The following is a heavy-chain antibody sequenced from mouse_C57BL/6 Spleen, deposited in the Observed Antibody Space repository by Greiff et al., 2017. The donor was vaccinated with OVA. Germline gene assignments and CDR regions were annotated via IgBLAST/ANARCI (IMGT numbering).Heavy chain of an antibody. D-gene: IGHD1-1*01. CDR2: IDPSDSYT. J-gene: IGHJ1*03. CDR3: ARSPLDGSSHWYFDV. Sequence: QVQLQQPGAELVKPGASVKLSCKASGYTFTSYWMQWVKQRPGQGLEWIGEIDPSDSYTNYNHKFKGKATLTVDTSSSTAYMQLSSLTSEDSAVYYCARSPLDGSSHWYFDVWGTGTTVTVSS. V-gene: IGHV1-50*01. CDR1: GYTFTSYW.